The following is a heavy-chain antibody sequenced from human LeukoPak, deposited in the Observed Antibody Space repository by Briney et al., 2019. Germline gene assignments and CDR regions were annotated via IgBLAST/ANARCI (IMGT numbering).Heavy chain of an antibody. D-gene: IGHD2-2*01. Sequence: GGSLRLSCAASGFTFSSYSMNWVRQAPGKGLEWVAVIAHDETNRFYADSVKGRFIISRDNSMNTLYLRMNSLRPEDTAVYFCARDLLPGAPDYFDHWGQGTLVTVSS. J-gene: IGHJ4*02. V-gene: IGHV3-30*03. CDR1: GFTFSSYS. CDR3: ARDLLPGAPDYFDH. CDR2: IAHDETNR.